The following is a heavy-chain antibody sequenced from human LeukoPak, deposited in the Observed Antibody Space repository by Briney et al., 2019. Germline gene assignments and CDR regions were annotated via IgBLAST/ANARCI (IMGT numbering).Heavy chain of an antibody. CDR1: GFTFSSYE. V-gene: IGHV3-48*03. J-gene: IGHJ4*02. D-gene: IGHD5-24*01. CDR2: ISSSGSTI. Sequence: GGSLRLSCAASGFTFSSYEMTWVRQAPGKGLEWVSYISSSGSTIYYADSVKGRFTISRDNAKNSLYLQMNSLRVEDTAVYYCAREREPAGFDYWGQGTLVTVSS. CDR3: AREREPAGFDY.